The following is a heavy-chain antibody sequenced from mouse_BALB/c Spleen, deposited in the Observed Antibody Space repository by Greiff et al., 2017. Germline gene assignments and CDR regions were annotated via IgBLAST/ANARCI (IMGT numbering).Heavy chain of an antibody. D-gene: IGHD1-1*01. CDR1: GDSITSGY. CDR2: ISYSGST. J-gene: IGHJ4*01. V-gene: IGHV3-8*02. Sequence: EVKLMESGPSLVKPSQTLSLTCSVTGDSITSGYWNWIRKFPGNKLEYMGYISYSGSTYYNPSLKSRISITRDTSKNQYYLQLNSVTTEDTATYYCARGRSRKEYYAMDYWGQGTSVTVSS. CDR3: ARGRSRKEYYAMDY.